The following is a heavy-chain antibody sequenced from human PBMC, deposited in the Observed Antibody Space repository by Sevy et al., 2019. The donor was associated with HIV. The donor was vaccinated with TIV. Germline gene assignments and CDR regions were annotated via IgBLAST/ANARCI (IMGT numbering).Heavy chain of an antibody. V-gene: IGHV3-30-3*01. Sequence: GGSLRLSCAASGFTFSSYALHWVRQAPGKGLEWVADVAYEGINKYYAESVKGRFTISRDNSKNTLYLQMNSLGPEDTALYYCASSSRGYSGYGPLDYWGQGTLVTVSS. D-gene: IGHD5-12*01. CDR1: GFTFSSYA. J-gene: IGHJ4*02. CDR3: ASSSRGYSGYGPLDY. CDR2: VAYEGINK.